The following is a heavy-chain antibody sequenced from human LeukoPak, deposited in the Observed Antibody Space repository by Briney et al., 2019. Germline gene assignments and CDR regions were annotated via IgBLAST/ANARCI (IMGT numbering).Heavy chain of an antibody. J-gene: IGHJ4*02. V-gene: IGHV3-30*02. D-gene: IGHD3-10*01. CDR2: TRYDESLK. CDR1: GFTFNSYG. Sequence: GGSLRLSCAASGFTFNSYGMHWVRQPPGKGLEWVAFTRYDESLKYYANSVKGRFTISRDNSKNTLYLQMNSLRAEDTAVYYCAKYHFGDFDYYPQLDYWGQGTLVTVSS. CDR3: AKYHFGDFDYYPQLDY.